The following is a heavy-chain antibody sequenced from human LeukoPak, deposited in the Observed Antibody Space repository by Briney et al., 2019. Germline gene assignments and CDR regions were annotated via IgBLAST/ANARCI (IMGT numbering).Heavy chain of an antibody. V-gene: IGHV3-23*01. J-gene: IGHJ5*02. D-gene: IGHD6-13*01. CDR2: ISDSGDQT. CDR1: GFTFNRYA. CDR3: ARLKYTSSYYTWFDP. Sequence: GGSLRLSCAASGFTFNRYAMNWVRQAPGKGLEWVSTISDSGDQTYSADSVKGRFTSSRDNSNNTLYRQMNSLRAEDTAVYYCARLKYTSSYYTWFDPWGQGTLVTVSS.